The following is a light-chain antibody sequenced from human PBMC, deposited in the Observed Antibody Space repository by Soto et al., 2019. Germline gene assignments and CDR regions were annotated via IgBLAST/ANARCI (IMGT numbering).Light chain of an antibody. Sequence: IQLTQSPSTLSASVGDRVTLTCRASQSLNTRLAWYQQRPGKVPKLLIYAASTLQSGVPSRFSGSRSGTDFTLTISSLQPEDFATYYCLLDFSYFWAFGQGTKVDIK. V-gene: IGKV1-6*02. CDR2: AAS. CDR3: LLDFSYFWA. J-gene: IGKJ1*01. CDR1: QSLNTR.